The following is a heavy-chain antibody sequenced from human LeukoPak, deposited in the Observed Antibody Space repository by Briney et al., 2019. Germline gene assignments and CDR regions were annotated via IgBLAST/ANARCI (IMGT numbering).Heavy chain of an antibody. CDR2: IYYSGST. CDR1: GGSISSYY. CDR3: ARAPDDLLHGRAFDI. Sequence: PSETLSLTCTVSGGSISSYYWSWIRQPPGKGLEWIGYIYYSGSTNYNPSLKSRVTISVDTSKNQFSLHLNSVSPDDAAVYYCARAPDDLLHGRAFDIWGQGTVVTVSS. V-gene: IGHV4-59*12. J-gene: IGHJ3*02. D-gene: IGHD3-3*01.